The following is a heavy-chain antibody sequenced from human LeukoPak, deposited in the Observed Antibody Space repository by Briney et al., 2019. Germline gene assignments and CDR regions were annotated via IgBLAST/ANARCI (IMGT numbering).Heavy chain of an antibody. D-gene: IGHD3-16*02. Sequence: GGSLRLSCAASGFTFDDYAMHWVRQAPGKGLEWVSGISWNSGSIGYADSVNGRFTISRDNAKNSLYLQMNSLRAEDTALYYCAKGVGYPIRMHYFDYWGQGTLVTVSS. CDR2: ISWNSGSI. CDR1: GFTFDDYA. V-gene: IGHV3-9*01. CDR3: AKGVGYPIRMHYFDY. J-gene: IGHJ4*02.